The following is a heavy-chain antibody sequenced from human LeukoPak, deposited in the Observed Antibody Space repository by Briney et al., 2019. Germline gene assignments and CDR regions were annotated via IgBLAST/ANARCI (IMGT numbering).Heavy chain of an antibody. D-gene: IGHD7-27*01. CDR1: EFTFSHYW. J-gene: IGHJ2*01. Sequence: PGGSLRLSCEASEFTFSHYWMSRVRQAPGKGLEGVAYIKQDGSEKHYVDSVKGRFTISRDNAKNSLFLQLNSLRAEDTAVYFCARNDWGLGSFWYFTLWGRGTLVTVSS. CDR2: IKQDGSEK. V-gene: IGHV3-7*01. CDR3: ARNDWGLGSFWYFTL.